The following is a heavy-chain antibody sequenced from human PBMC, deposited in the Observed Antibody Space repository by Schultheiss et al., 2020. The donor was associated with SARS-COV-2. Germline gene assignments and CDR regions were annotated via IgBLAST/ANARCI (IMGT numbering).Heavy chain of an antibody. CDR1: GFTVSSNY. V-gene: IGHV3-11*01. CDR3: AKDGYSSGWNDY. D-gene: IGHD6-19*01. CDR2: ISSSGSTI. Sequence: GGSLRLSCAASGFTVSSNYMSWVRQAPGKGLEWVSYISSSGSTIYYADSVKGRFTISRDNSKNTLYLQMNSLRAEDTAVYYCAKDGYSSGWNDYWGQGTLVTVSS. J-gene: IGHJ4*02.